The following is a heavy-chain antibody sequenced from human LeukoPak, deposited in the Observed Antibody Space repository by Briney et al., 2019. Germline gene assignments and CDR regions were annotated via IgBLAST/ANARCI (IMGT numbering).Heavy chain of an antibody. CDR1: GFTFTSSA. V-gene: IGHV1-58*02. D-gene: IGHD3-22*01. CDR2: IVVGSGNT. CDR3: ARPYGYYDAFDI. Sequence: GASVKVSCKASGFTFTSSAMQWVRQARGQRLEWIGWIVVGSGNTNYAQKFQERVTITRDMSTSTAYMELSSLRSEDTAVYYCARPYGYYDAFDIWGQGTMVTVSS. J-gene: IGHJ3*02.